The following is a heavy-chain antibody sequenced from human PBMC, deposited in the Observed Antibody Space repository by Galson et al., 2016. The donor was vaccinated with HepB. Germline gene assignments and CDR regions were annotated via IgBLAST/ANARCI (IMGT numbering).Heavy chain of an antibody. CDR3: AKATYLGTYFES. Sequence: SLRLSCAASGFIFSNFGMHWVRQAPGKGLEWVAVISYDANNKYYEDSVKGRFTISRDNSKNTLYLQLNSLRGDDTAVYYCAKATYLGTYFESWGQGTLVTVSS. V-gene: IGHV3-30*18. D-gene: IGHD3-16*01. J-gene: IGHJ4*02. CDR1: GFIFSNFG. CDR2: ISYDANNK.